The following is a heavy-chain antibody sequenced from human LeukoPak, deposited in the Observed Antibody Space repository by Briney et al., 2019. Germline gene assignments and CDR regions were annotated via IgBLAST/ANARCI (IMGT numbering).Heavy chain of an antibody. V-gene: IGHV1-69*13. J-gene: IGHJ4*02. CDR2: IIPIFGTA. CDR3: ARGVTSPREDYFDY. CDR1: GGTFSSYA. D-gene: IGHD1-26*01. Sequence: SVKVACKASGGTFSSYAISWVRQAPGQGLEWMGGIIPIFGTANYAQKFQGRVTITADESTSTAYMELSSLRSEDTAVYYCARGVTSPREDYFDYWGQGTLVTVSS.